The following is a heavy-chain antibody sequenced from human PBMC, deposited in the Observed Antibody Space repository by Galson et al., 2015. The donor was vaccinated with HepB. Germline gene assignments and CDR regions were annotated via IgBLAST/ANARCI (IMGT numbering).Heavy chain of an antibody. J-gene: IGHJ4*02. CDR1: GGTFSSYT. CDR2: IIPILGIA. V-gene: IGHV1-69*02. Sequence: SVKVSCKASGGTFSSYTISWVRQAPGQGLEWMGRIIPILGIANYAQKFQGRVTITADKSTSTAYMELSSLRSEDTAVYYCARGGTGYSSGWTNLDFDYWGQGTLVTVSS. D-gene: IGHD6-19*01. CDR3: ARGGTGYSSGWTNLDFDY.